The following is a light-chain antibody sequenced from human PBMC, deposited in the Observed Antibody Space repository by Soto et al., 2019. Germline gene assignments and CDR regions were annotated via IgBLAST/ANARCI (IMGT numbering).Light chain of an antibody. CDR2: GAS. CDR3: HHYDNSPPFP. J-gene: IGKJ3*01. CDR1: QSIINRY. V-gene: IGKV3-20*01. Sequence: EIVLTQSPGTLSLSPGERAILSCRASQSIINRYLAWYQQMPGRAPRLLIHGASSRAAGIPDRFSGSGSGTDFTLTINRLEPEDFAVYYCHHYDNSPPFPFGPGTTVDV.